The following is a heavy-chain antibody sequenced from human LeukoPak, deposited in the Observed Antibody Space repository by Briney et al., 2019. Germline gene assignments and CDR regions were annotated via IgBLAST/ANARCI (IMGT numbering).Heavy chain of an antibody. V-gene: IGHV3-11*06. Sequence: PGGSLRLSCAASGFTFSDYYMNWVRQAPGKGLEWVSYMSSDSSFINYADSVKGRFTISRDNAKNSLFLQMDSPRADDTAVYYCARGEVATTYYYGMDVWGQGTTVTVSS. D-gene: IGHD5-12*01. CDR2: MSSDSSFI. CDR3: ARGEVATTYYYGMDV. CDR1: GFTFSDYY. J-gene: IGHJ6*02.